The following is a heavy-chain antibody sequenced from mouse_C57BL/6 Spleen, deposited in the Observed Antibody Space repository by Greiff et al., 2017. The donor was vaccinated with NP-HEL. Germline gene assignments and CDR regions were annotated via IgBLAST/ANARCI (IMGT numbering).Heavy chain of an antibody. CDR3: ASGGYDYDGRFDY. J-gene: IGHJ2*01. Sequence: QVQLKESGAELARPGASVKLSCKASGYTFTSYGISWVKQRTGQGLEWIGEIYPRSGNTYYNEKFKGKATLTADKSSSTAYMELRSLTSEDSAVYFCASGGYDYDGRFDYWGQGTTLTVSS. D-gene: IGHD2-4*01. V-gene: IGHV1-81*01. CDR1: GYTFTSYG. CDR2: IYPRSGNT.